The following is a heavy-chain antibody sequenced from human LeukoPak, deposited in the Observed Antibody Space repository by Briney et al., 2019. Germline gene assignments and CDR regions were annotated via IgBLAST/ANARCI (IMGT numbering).Heavy chain of an antibody. CDR3: VRFALSSSLDH. D-gene: IGHD6-13*01. Sequence: GESLKISCKISGYRLTNNWIGWVRQVPGKGQEWMGLIYPGYSDAKYSPSFQGQVTLSVDTSISTAYLQLGGLRASDTAIYYCVRFALSSSLDHWGQGTLVTVSS. V-gene: IGHV5-51*01. CDR1: GYRLTNNW. J-gene: IGHJ5*02. CDR2: IYPGYSDA.